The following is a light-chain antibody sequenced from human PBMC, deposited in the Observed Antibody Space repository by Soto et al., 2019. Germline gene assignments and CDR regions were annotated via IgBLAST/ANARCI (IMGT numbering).Light chain of an antibody. Sequence: EIVLTQSPASLSLSPGERATLSCRASQSVSNYLAWFQQKPGQAPRLLIYDASNMDTGIPARFSGSGSGADFTLTISSREPEDFAVYYCQQRSSWPLLTFGGGTKVEI. CDR2: DAS. CDR1: QSVSNY. CDR3: QQRSSWPLLT. V-gene: IGKV3-11*01. J-gene: IGKJ4*01.